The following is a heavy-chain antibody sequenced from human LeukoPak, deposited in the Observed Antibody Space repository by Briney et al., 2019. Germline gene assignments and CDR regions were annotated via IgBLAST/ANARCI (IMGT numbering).Heavy chain of an antibody. CDR1: GGSLSSSSYY. V-gene: IGHV4-39*01. D-gene: IGHD2-2*01. CDR2: IYYSGST. Sequence: SETLSLTCNVSGGSLSSSSYYWGWIRQPPGKGLEWIGSIYYSGSTYYNPSLKSRVTISVDTSKNQLSLKLSSVTAADTAVYYCARQEGQLDYWGQGTLVTVSS. J-gene: IGHJ4*02. CDR3: ARQEGQLDY.